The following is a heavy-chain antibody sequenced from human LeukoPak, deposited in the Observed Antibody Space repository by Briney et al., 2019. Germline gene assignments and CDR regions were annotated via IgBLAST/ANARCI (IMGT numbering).Heavy chain of an antibody. V-gene: IGHV3-7*01. D-gene: IGHD6-19*01. CDR2: IKQDGSEK. CDR3: AKWISGWYGDY. J-gene: IGHJ4*02. Sequence: GGSLRLSCAASGFTFSSYWMSWVRQAPGQGLEWVANIKQDGSEKYYVDSVKGRFTSSRDNSKNSLYLQMNSLRVEETAVYYCAKWISGWYGDYWGQGTLVTVSS. CDR1: GFTFSSYW.